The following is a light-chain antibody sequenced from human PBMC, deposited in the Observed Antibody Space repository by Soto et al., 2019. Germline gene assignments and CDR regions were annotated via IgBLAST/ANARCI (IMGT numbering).Light chain of an antibody. V-gene: IGKV1-5*03. J-gene: IGKJ1*01. CDR3: QQYQTYSQ. CDR1: QSINTW. CDR2: KAS. Sequence: DIQMTQSSSTLSASVGDRVTITCRASQSINTWLAWYQLKPGRAPKLLIYKASTLESGVPSRFSGSGSGTEFTLTISSLQPDDFATYYCQQYQTYSQFGQGTKVDIK.